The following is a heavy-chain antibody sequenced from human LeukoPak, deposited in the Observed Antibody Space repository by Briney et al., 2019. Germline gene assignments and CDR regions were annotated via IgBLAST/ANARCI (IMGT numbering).Heavy chain of an antibody. D-gene: IGHD6-13*01. CDR2: IYHSGST. CDR1: GVSISSGHW. Sequence: PSETLSLTCAVSGVSISSGHWWSWVRQPPGKGLEWIGEIYHSGSTNYNASLKSRVTISVDKSKNQFSLKLNSVTVADTAVYYCVTSIALAGWGAFDVWGQGTMVTVSS. J-gene: IGHJ3*01. V-gene: IGHV4-4*02. CDR3: VTSIALAGWGAFDV.